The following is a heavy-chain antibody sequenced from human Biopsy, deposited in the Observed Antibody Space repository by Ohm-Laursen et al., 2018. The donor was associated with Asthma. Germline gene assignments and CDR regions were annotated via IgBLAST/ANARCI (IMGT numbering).Heavy chain of an antibody. Sequence: ESLRISCKASGYTFRSYGVSWVRQAPGQGLEWMGWISPFTGDTHFGQKFQGRVTMTTDTSTDTAYMELRSLRSDDSAVYFCGLGKGGDQHTLITLYHWGQGTLVTVSS. CDR1: GYTFRSYG. CDR2: ISPFTGDT. J-gene: IGHJ4*02. V-gene: IGHV1-18*04. D-gene: IGHD7-27*01. CDR3: GLGKGGDQHTLITLYH.